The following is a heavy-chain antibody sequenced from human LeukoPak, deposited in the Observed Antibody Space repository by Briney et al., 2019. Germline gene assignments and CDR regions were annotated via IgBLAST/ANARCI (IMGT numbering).Heavy chain of an antibody. V-gene: IGHV4-59*01. Sequence: SETLSLTCTVSGDSITSYYWNWIRQPSGKGLEWIGYISYSVSTKYNPSLKSRVTISLDTSKNQFSLKVRSVTAADTAVYYCARGFDSKSTYFDYWGQGTLVTVSS. D-gene: IGHD5-12*01. CDR3: ARGFDSKSTYFDY. CDR1: GDSITSYY. J-gene: IGHJ4*02. CDR2: ISYSVST.